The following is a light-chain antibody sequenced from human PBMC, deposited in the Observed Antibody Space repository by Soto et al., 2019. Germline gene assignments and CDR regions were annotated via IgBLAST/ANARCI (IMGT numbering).Light chain of an antibody. V-gene: IGLV1-40*01. Sequence: QSVLTQPPSVSGAPGQRGAISCPGSRSNIGAEYDVHWYQQLPGTAPKRLIYGDNNRPSGVPDRFSGSKSGTSASLAIPGLQPEDEAEYYCQSYDSSLTTFVFGTGTQLTVL. CDR1: RSNIGAEYD. CDR3: QSYDSSLTTFV. CDR2: GDN. J-gene: IGLJ7*01.